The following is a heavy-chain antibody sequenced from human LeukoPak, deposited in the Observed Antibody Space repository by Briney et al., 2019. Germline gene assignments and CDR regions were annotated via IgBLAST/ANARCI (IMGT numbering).Heavy chain of an antibody. J-gene: IGHJ4*02. CDR2: ISSSSSYI. V-gene: IGHV3-21*01. Sequence: KPGGSLRLSCAASGFTFSSYSMNWVRQAPGKGLEWVSSISSSSSYIYYADSVKGRFTISRDNAKNSLYLQMNSLRAEDTAVYYCARDQFGGSSWYEGYWGQGTLVIVSS. CDR3: ARDQFGGSSWYEGY. D-gene: IGHD6-13*01. CDR1: GFTFSSYS.